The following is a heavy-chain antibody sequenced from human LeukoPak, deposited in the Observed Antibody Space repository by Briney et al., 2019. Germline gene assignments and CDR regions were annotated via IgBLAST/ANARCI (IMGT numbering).Heavy chain of an antibody. V-gene: IGHV4-59*01. Sequence: SETLSLTCTVSGGSISSYYWSWIRQPPGKGLEWIGYIYYSGSTNYNPSLKSRVAMSVDTSKNQFSLKLNSLTAADTAVYYCARGRKRFDPWGQGTLVTVSS. J-gene: IGHJ5*02. CDR1: GGSISSYY. CDR2: IYYSGST. CDR3: ARGRKRFDP.